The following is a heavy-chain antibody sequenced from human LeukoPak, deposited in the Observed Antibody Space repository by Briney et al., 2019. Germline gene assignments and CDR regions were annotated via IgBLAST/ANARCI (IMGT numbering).Heavy chain of an antibody. Sequence: NPSETLSLTCTVSGGSISSSSYYWGWIRQPPGKGLEWIGSIYYSGSTYYNPSLKSRVTISVDTSKNQFSLKLSSVTAADTAVYYCAGHPHCSGGSCYYYYGMDVWGQGTTVTVSS. CDR2: IYYSGST. CDR3: AGHPHCSGGSCYYYYGMDV. V-gene: IGHV4-39*01. D-gene: IGHD2-15*01. CDR1: GGSISSSSYY. J-gene: IGHJ6*02.